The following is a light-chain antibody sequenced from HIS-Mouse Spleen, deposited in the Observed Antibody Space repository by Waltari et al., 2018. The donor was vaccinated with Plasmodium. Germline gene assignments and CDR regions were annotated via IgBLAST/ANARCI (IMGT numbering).Light chain of an antibody. CDR2: DGS. J-gene: IGLJ3*02. CDR1: SSDVGSYNL. Sequence: QSALTQPASVSGSPGQSITISCTGTSSDVGSYNLVSWYQQHPGKAPKLMIYDGSKRPSGFSNRFSGSKSGNTASLTISGLQAEDEADYYCCSYAGSSTFVFGGGTKLTVL. CDR3: CSYAGSSTFV. V-gene: IGLV2-23*03.